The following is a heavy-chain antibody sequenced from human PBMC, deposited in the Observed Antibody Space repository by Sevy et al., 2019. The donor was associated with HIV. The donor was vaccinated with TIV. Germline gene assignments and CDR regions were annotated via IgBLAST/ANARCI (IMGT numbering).Heavy chain of an antibody. CDR3: ARGDWVRLKSDYFDY. CDR1: GYTFTSYG. D-gene: IGHD3-9*01. Sequence: ASVKVSCKASGYTFTSYGISWVRQAPGQGLEWMGWISAYNGNTNYAQKLQGRVTMTTDTSTSTAYMELRSLRSDDTAVYYCARGDWVRLKSDYFDYWGEGTLVSVSS. V-gene: IGHV1-18*01. J-gene: IGHJ4*02. CDR2: ISAYNGNT.